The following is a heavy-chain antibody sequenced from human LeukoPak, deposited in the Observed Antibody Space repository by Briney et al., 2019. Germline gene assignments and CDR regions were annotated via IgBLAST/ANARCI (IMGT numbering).Heavy chain of an antibody. J-gene: IGHJ2*01. CDR2: IDPKSGDT. D-gene: IGHD3-16*02. CDR1: GYTFTGNH. CDR3: AREADIVSFDL. Sequence: ASVKVSCKASGYTFTGNHVHWVRQAPGEGLEWMGWIDPKSGDTKYAQKFQDRVAMTSDTSISTAYMELNGLRSDDTAVYFCAREADIVSFDLWGRGTLVTVSP. V-gene: IGHV1-2*02.